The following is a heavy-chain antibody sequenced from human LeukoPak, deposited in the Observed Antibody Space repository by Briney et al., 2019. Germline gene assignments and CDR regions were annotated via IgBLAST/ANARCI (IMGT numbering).Heavy chain of an antibody. D-gene: IGHD4-11*01. J-gene: IGHJ5*02. CDR2: MNPNSGNT. Sequence: ASVKVSCKASGYTFTSYDINWVRQATGQGLEWMGWMNPNSGNTGYAQKFEDRVTMTRNTSISTAYMELTSLRSEDTAVYYCARRYQVLQMVPVSTVRSGNWFDPWGQGTLVTVSS. CDR3: ARRYQVLQMVPVSTVRSGNWFDP. V-gene: IGHV1-8*01. CDR1: GYTFTSYD.